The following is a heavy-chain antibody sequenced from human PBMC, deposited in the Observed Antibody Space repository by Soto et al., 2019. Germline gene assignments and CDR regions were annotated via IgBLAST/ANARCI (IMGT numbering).Heavy chain of an antibody. D-gene: IGHD3-16*02. CDR1: GYIFTSYG. CDR2: ISAYNGNT. V-gene: IGHV1-18*01. CDR3: ARVIGYVWGSYRYRLYYFDY. Sequence: QVQLVQSGAEVKKPGASVKVSCKASGYIFTSYGISWVRQAPGQGLEWMGWISAYNGNTNYAQKLQGRVTMTTDTSTSTAYMELRSLRSDDTAVYYCARVIGYVWGSYRYRLYYFDYWGQGTLVTVSS. J-gene: IGHJ4*02.